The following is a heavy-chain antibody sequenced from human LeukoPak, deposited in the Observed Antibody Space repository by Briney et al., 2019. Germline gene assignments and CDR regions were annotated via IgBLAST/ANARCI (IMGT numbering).Heavy chain of an antibody. D-gene: IGHD6-19*01. CDR3: AREATGWRPLDF. CDR1: GDSVSSNSAG. V-gene: IGHV6-1*01. CDR2: TYYRSKWYN. J-gene: IGHJ4*02. Sequence: SQTLSLTCAISGDSVSSNSAGWNWIRQSPSRGLEWLGRTYYRSKWYNDYAVSVKGRVTINPDTSKNQFSLQLNSVTPEDTAVYYCAREATGWRPLDFWGQGTLVTVSS.